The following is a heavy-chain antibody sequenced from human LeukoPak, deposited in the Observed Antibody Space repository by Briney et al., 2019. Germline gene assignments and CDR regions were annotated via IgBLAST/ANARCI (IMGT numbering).Heavy chain of an antibody. CDR2: ISSSSSYI. J-gene: IGHJ5*02. CDR3: AREIVPAAMRFDP. V-gene: IGHV3-21*01. CDR1: GFTFSSYS. Sequence: PGGSLRLSCAASGFTFSSYSMNWVRQAPGKGLEWVSSISSSSSYIYYADSVKGRFTISRDNAKNSLYLQMNSLRAEDTAVYYCAREIVPAAMRFDPWGRGTLVTVSS. D-gene: IGHD2-2*01.